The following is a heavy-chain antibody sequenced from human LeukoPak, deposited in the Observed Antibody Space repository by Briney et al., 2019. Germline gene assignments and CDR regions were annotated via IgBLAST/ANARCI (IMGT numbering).Heavy chain of an antibody. CDR1: GGSISSGGYS. D-gene: IGHD1-1*01. V-gene: IGHV4-30-2*01. CDR3: ARETTNYYYYYGMDV. CDR2: IYHSGST. J-gene: IGHJ6*02. Sequence: PSETLSLTCAVSGGSISSGGYSWSWIRQPPGKGLEWIGYIYHSGSTYYNPSLKSRVTISVDRSKNQFSLKLSSVTAADTAVYYCARETTNYYYYYGMDVWGQGTTVTVSS.